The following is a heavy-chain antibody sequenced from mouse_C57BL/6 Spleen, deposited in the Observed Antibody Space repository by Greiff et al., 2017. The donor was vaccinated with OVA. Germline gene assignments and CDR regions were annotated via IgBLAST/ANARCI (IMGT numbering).Heavy chain of an antibody. V-gene: IGHV5-17*01. CDR3: ARDWDGLAY. J-gene: IGHJ3*01. D-gene: IGHD4-1*01. CDR1: GFTFSDYG. Sequence: VQLKQSGGGLVKPGGSLKLSCAASGFTFSDYGMHWVRQAPEKGLEWVAYISSGSSTIYYADTVKGRFTISRDNATNTLFLQMTSLRAEDTAMYYCARDWDGLAYWGQGTLVTVSA. CDR2: ISSGSSTI.